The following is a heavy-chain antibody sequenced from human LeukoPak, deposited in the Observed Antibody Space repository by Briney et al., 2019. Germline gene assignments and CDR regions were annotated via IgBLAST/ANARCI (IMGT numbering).Heavy chain of an antibody. V-gene: IGHV4-59*08. Sequence: SETLSLTCTVSGVSISSYYWSWIRQPPGKGLEWIGYIYYSGSTSYNPSLNSRVTISLDTSKNQFSLKLSSVTAADPAVYYCARHGFWSGYYPHNWFDPWGQGTLVTVSS. CDR1: GVSISSYY. J-gene: IGHJ5*02. CDR3: ARHGFWSGYYPHNWFDP. CDR2: IYYSGST. D-gene: IGHD3-3*01.